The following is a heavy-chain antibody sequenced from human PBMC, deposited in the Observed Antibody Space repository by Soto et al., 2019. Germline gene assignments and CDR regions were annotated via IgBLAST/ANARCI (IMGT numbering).Heavy chain of an antibody. V-gene: IGHV1-3*01. CDR3: ARERGLTIFGVVISDFDY. CDR1: GYTFTSYA. J-gene: IGHJ4*02. Sequence: GASVKVSCKASGYTFTSYAMHWVRQAPGQRLEWMGWINAGNGNTKYSQKFQGRVTITRDTSASTAYMELSSLRSEDTAVYYCARERGLTIFGVVISDFDYWGQGTLVTVSS. CDR2: INAGNGNT. D-gene: IGHD3-3*01.